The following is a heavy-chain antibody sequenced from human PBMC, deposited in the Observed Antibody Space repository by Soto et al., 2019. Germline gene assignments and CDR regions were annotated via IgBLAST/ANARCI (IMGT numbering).Heavy chain of an antibody. CDR1: GYTLTSYD. Sequence: QVQLVQSGAELKKPGASVKVSCRASGYTLTSYDINGLRQPPGKGLEWMDGRNPNSGNTGYAQKFQGRVTMTRNTSISTAYMELSSLRSEDTAVYYCARAPSYCSSTSCHYYGMDVWGQGTTVTVSS. J-gene: IGHJ6*02. CDR3: ARAPSYCSSTSCHYYGMDV. CDR2: RNPNSGNT. V-gene: IGHV1-8*01. D-gene: IGHD2-2*01.